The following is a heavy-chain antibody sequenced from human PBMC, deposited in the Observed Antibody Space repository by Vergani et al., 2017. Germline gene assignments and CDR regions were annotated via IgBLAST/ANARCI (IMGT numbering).Heavy chain of an antibody. CDR1: EYSFGNYW. D-gene: IGHD1-1*01. CDR2: IYPSDSDT. V-gene: IGHV5-51*01. CDR3: ARHTTYTDS. J-gene: IGHJ4*02. Sequence: EVELVQSGPEMRTPGESLKISCKGSEYSFGNYWIGWVRQMPGKGLEWMGIIYPSDSDTRYSPSFQGQVTISADKSISTAFLQWDSLKAADTALYYCARHTTYTDSWGQETLVTVSS.